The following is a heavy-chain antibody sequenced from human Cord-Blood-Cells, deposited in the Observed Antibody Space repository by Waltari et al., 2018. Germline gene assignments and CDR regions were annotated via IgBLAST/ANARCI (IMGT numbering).Heavy chain of an antibody. CDR1: GFTFSSYS. V-gene: IGHV3-21*01. CDR3: ARSGYFGDAFDI. D-gene: IGHD3-10*01. CDR2: ISRSSSYI. Sequence: EVQLVESGGGLVKPGGSLRLSCAASGFTFSSYSMNWVRQAPGEGLEWVSSISRSSSYIYYADSVKGRFTISRDNAKNSLYLQMNSLRAEDTAVYYCARSGYFGDAFDIWGQGTMVTVSS. J-gene: IGHJ3*02.